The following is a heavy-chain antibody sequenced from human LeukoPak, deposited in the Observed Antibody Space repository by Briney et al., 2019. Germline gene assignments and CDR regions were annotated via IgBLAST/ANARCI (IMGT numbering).Heavy chain of an antibody. D-gene: IGHD2-2*01. V-gene: IGHV3-30*18. Sequence: GGSLRRSCAASGFTFCSNGMHRVRQGPGKGLEGGAVISYDESNKYYTDSVKGRFTISRYNSKNTLYLQMNSLRAEATAVYDCAKDFPPPAALAGFDYGGQATLVTAPS. CDR2: ISYDESNK. CDR1: GFTFCSNG. J-gene: IGHJ4*02. CDR3: AKDFPPPAALAGFDY.